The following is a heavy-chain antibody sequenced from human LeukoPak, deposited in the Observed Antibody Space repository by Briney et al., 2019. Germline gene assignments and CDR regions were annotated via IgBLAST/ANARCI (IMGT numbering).Heavy chain of an antibody. V-gene: IGHV4-59*08. D-gene: IGHD3-9*01. Sequence: PSETLSPTCTVSGGSISSYYWSWIRQPPGKGLEWIGYIYYSGSTNYNPSLKSRVTISVDTSKNQFSLKLSSVTAADTALYYCTRGSYDVLTGYSTLGEYWGQGTLVTVSS. CDR3: TRGSYDVLTGYSTLGEY. J-gene: IGHJ4*02. CDR2: IYYSGST. CDR1: GGSISSYY.